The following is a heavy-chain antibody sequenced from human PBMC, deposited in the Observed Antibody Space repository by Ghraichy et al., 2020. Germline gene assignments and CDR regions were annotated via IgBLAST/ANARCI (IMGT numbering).Heavy chain of an antibody. CDR1: GFTFSDHY. D-gene: IGHD5-18*01. Sequence: LSLTCVASGFTFSDHYMSWIRQAPGRGLEWVSYISSSGDTMYVDSVKGRFTTSRDNAKSSLYLQMNSLRAEDTAVYYCARGQSSYSYGFPIDYWGQGTLVTVSS. V-gene: IGHV3-11*01. CDR2: ISSSGDTM. CDR3: ARGQSSYSYGFPIDY. J-gene: IGHJ4*02.